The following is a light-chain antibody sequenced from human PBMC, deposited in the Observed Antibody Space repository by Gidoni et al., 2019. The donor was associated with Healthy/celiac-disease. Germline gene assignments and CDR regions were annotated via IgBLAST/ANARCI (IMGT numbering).Light chain of an antibody. CDR1: QSISSY. V-gene: IGKV1-39*01. CDR3: QQSYSTPQT. Sequence: IQMTQSPSSLSASVGDRVTITCRASQSISSYLNWYQHKPGKAPKLLIYAASSLQSGVPSRFSGSGSGTDFTLTISSLQPEDFATYYCQQSYSTPQTFGQGTKLEIK. J-gene: IGKJ2*01. CDR2: AAS.